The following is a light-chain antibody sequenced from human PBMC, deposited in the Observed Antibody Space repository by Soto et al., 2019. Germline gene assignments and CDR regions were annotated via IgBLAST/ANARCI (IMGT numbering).Light chain of an antibody. CDR2: KAS. Sequence: DIQMTQSPSTLSASVGDRVTITCRASQSISSWLAWYQQKPGKAPKLLIHKASILQSGVPSRFSGSESGTELTLTISSLQPDDFATYYCQQYTTYSGTFGQGTMVEIK. V-gene: IGKV1-5*03. J-gene: IGKJ1*01. CDR3: QQYTTYSGT. CDR1: QSISSW.